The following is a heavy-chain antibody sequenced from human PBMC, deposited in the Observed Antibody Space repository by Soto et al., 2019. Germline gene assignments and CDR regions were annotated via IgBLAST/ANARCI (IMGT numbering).Heavy chain of an antibody. CDR3: ARSPPSSYYGGSGTFDY. Sequence: QLQLQESGPGLVRPSGTLSLTCAVSGGFTSTNNWWSWVRQPPGKGREGIGDAYHSGSTEYNPSLKSRVSISVDKSKNQISLKLTSATAADTAVYYCARSPPSSYYGGSGTFDYWGQGTLVTVSS. CDR2: AYHSGST. J-gene: IGHJ4*02. V-gene: IGHV4-4*02. CDR1: GGFTSTNNW. D-gene: IGHD3-10*01.